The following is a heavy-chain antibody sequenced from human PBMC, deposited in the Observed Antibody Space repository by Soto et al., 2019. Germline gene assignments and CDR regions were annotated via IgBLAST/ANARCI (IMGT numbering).Heavy chain of an antibody. V-gene: IGHV3-23*01. D-gene: IGHD3-16*02. J-gene: IGHJ4*01. Sequence: EVQLLESGGGLVQPGGSLRLSCAASGFTFSSYAMNWVRQAPGKGLEWVSSISGRGGNTYYADSLEGRFTISRDNSKNTLYLEMSSLRGEDTAVYYCAKGSAVWGSYRLDAYWGHGTQVIVSS. CDR3: AKGSAVWGSYRLDAY. CDR1: GFTFSSYA. CDR2: ISGRGGNT.